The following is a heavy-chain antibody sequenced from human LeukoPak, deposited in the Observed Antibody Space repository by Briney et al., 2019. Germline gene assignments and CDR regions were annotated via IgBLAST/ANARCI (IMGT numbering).Heavy chain of an antibody. Sequence: GGSLRLSCAASGFTFSSYSMNWVRQAPGKGLEWVSSISSSFSYIYYADSVKGRFTISRDNANNSLYLQMNSVRVEDTAVYYCARDDSGTTSYNYYMDVWGKGTTVTVSS. D-gene: IGHD3-10*01. V-gene: IGHV3-21*01. CDR1: GFTFSSYS. CDR2: ISSSFSYI. J-gene: IGHJ6*03. CDR3: ARDDSGTTSYNYYMDV.